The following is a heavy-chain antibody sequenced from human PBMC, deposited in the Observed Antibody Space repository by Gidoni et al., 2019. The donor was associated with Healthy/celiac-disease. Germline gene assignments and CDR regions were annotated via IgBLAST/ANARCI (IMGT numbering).Heavy chain of an antibody. Sequence: QVQLVQSGAEVKKPGASVKVSCKASGYTFTSYGISWVRQAPGQGLEWMGWISAYNGNTNYAQKLQGRVTMTTDTSTSTAYMELRSLRSDDTAVYYCARETPLGYCSSTSCYRGETWFDPWGQGTLVTVSS. D-gene: IGHD2-2*01. J-gene: IGHJ5*02. V-gene: IGHV1-18*01. CDR1: GYTFTSYG. CDR2: ISAYNGNT. CDR3: ARETPLGYCSSTSCYRGETWFDP.